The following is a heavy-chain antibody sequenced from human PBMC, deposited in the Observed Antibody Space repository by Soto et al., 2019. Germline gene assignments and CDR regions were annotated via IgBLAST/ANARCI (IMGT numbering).Heavy chain of an antibody. D-gene: IGHD3-22*01. J-gene: IGHJ3*02. CDR3: ARDYYYDSMGAKLFLTRDDAFDI. Sequence: SVKVSCKASGGTFSSYAISWVRQAPGQGLEWMGGIIPIFGTANYAQKFQGRVTITADESTSTAYMELSSLRSEDTAVYYCARDYYYDSMGAKLFLTRDDAFDIWGQGTMVTVS. CDR2: IIPIFGTA. V-gene: IGHV1-69*13. CDR1: GGTFSSYA.